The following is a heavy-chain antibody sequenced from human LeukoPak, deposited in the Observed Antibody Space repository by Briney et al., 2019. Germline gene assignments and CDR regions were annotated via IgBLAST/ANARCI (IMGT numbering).Heavy chain of an antibody. CDR3: ARHGSITMVRGRLRYYYMDV. V-gene: IGHV3-53*01. D-gene: IGHD3-10*01. CDR2: IYSGGST. J-gene: IGHJ6*03. CDR1: GFTVSSNY. Sequence: GGSLRLSCAASGFTVSSNYMSWVRQAPGKGLEWVSVIYSGGSTYYADSVKGRFTISRDNSKNTLYLQMNSLRAEDTAVYYCARHGSITMVRGRLRYYYMDVWGKGTTVTISS.